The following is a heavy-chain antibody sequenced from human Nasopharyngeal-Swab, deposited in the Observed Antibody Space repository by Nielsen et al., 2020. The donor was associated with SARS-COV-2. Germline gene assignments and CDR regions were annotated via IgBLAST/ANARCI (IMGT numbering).Heavy chain of an antibody. J-gene: IGHJ6*02. V-gene: IGHV6-1*01. D-gene: IGHD1-26*01. Sequence: SQTLSLTCAVSGDSVSSNSAAWNWIRQSPSKGLEWLGRTYYRSKWYNDYAVSVKSRITINPDTSKNQFSLQLNSVTPEDTAVYYCARDLSGSSLYYYYGMDVWGQGTTVTVSS. CDR3: ARDLSGSSLYYYYGMDV. CDR2: TYYRSKWYN. CDR1: GDSVSSNSAA.